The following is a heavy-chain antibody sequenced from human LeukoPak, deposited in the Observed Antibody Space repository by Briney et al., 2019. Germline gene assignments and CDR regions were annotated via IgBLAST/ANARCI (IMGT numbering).Heavy chain of an antibody. CDR2: IYPSGST. J-gene: IGHJ4*02. D-gene: IGHD1-14*01. CDR1: GGSISSYH. Sequence: SETLSLTCTVSGGSISSYHWSWLRQPAGKGLEWIGRIYPSGSTNYNTSLKSRVTMSVATSKNQFSLNLSSVTAADTAVYYCARAVGRSFDYWGQGTLVTVSS. CDR3: ARAVGRSFDY. V-gene: IGHV4-4*07.